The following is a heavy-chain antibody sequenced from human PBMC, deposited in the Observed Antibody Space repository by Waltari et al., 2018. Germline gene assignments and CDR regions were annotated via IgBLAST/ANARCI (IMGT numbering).Heavy chain of an antibody. J-gene: IGHJ3*02. Sequence: SSSSYIYYADSVKGRFTISRDNAKNSLYLQMNSLRAEDTAVYYCTPLAGDAFDIWGQGTMVTVSS. CDR2: SSSSYI. D-gene: IGHD3-3*02. V-gene: IGHV3-21*01. CDR3: TPLAGDAFDI.